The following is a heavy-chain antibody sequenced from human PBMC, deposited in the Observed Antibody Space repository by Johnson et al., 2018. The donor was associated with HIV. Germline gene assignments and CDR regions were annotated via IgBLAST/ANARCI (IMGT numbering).Heavy chain of an antibody. CDR1: GFTFSSYA. CDR3: AGGSRYTYVNDDALLLHAFDI. CDR2: ISYDGGDK. Sequence: QMQLVESGGGVVQPGRSLRLSCAASGFTFSSYAMHWVRQAPAKGLEWVAIISYDGGDKDYADSVKGRFTISRDSSKNTLYLQMNSRRVEDTAVYYCAGGSRYTYVNDDALLLHAFDIWGQGTTVTVSS. V-gene: IGHV3-30*04. J-gene: IGHJ3*02. D-gene: IGHD2-15*01.